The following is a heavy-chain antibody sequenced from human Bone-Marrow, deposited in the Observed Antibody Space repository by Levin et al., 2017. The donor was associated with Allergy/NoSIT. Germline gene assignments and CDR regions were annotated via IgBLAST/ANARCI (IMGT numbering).Heavy chain of an antibody. CDR3: AHHKFWFGEFPFDF. CDR2: IYWDDDK. V-gene: IGHV2-5*02. J-gene: IGHJ4*02. CDR1: GFSLSSNGVG. D-gene: IGHD3-10*01. Sequence: SGPTLVKPTQTLTLTCTFSGFSLSSNGVGVGWIRQAPGKALEWLALIYWDDDKRYSPSLKSRLNITKDTSKNQVVLTMTNMDPVDTGTYYCAHHKFWFGEFPFDFWGRGSLVTVSS.